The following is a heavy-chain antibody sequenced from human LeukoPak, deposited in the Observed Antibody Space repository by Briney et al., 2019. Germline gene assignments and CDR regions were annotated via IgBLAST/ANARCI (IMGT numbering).Heavy chain of an antibody. V-gene: IGHV4-4*07. J-gene: IGHJ4*02. CDR3: ARYSSGWPRPYYFDY. CDR1: GGSISSYY. Sequence: SETLSLTCTVSGGSISSYYWSWIRQPAGKGLEGIGRIYTSGSTNYNPSLKSRVTMSVDTSKNQFSLKLSSVTAADTAVYYCARYSSGWPRPYYFDYWGQGTLVTVSS. D-gene: IGHD6-19*01. CDR2: IYTSGST.